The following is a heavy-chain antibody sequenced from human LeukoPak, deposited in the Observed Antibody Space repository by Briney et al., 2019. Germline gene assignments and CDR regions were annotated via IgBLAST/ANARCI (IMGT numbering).Heavy chain of an antibody. Sequence: GRSLRLSCAASGFTFSSYGMHWVRQAPGKGLEWVAVISYDGSNKYYADSVKGRFTISRDNSKNTLYLQMNSLRAEDTAVYYRAKESGDYGGNGDYYYYGMDVWGQGTTVTVSS. CDR3: AKESGDYGGNGDYYYYGMDV. J-gene: IGHJ6*02. D-gene: IGHD4-23*01. CDR1: GFTFSSYG. CDR2: ISYDGSNK. V-gene: IGHV3-30*18.